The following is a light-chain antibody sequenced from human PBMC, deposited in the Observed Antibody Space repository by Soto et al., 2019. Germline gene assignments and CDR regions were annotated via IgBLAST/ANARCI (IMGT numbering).Light chain of an antibody. CDR2: DVT. J-gene: IGLJ3*02. V-gene: IGLV2-14*01. Sequence: QSALTQPASVSGSPGQSITIYCSGTSSDIGAHNYVSWYQQHPGQVPELKIYDVTNRPSGVSNRFSGSKSGSTASLTISGLQAGEEADYYCSSYTSNYAVVFGGGTKVTVL. CDR1: SSDIGAHNY. CDR3: SSYTSNYAVV.